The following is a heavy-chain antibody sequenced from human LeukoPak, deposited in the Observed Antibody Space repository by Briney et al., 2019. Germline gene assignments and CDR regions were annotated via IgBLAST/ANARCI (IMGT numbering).Heavy chain of an antibody. CDR2: IYYSGST. CDR3: ARAQTYYYDSSGPFQIDY. Sequence: SQTLSLTCTVSGGSNSSGGYYWSWLRQHPGKGLEWIGYIYYSGSTYYNPSLKSRVTISVDTSKNQFSLKLSSVTAADTAVYYCARAQTYYYDSSGPFQIDYWGQGTLVTVSS. J-gene: IGHJ4*02. D-gene: IGHD3-22*01. V-gene: IGHV4-31*03. CDR1: GGSNSSGGYY.